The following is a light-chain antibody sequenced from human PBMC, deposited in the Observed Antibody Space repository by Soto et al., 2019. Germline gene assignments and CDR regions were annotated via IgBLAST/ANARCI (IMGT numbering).Light chain of an antibody. Sequence: QSALTQPASVSGSPGQSLPISCTGTSSDVGSYNLVSWYQQHPGKAPKLMIYEGSKRPSGVSNRFSGSKSGNTASLTISGLQAEDEADYYCCSYAGSSTIVVFGGGTKVTVL. CDR1: SSDVGSYNL. V-gene: IGLV2-23*01. CDR2: EGS. CDR3: CSYAGSSTIVV. J-gene: IGLJ2*01.